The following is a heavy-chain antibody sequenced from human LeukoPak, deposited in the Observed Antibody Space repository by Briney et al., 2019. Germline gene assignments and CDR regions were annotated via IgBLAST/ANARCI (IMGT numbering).Heavy chain of an antibody. J-gene: IGHJ3*02. D-gene: IGHD6-6*01. Sequence: KASETLSPTCTVFYGSFSGYYWTWIRQPPGKGLEWIAEINHNGNTNYNPSLKSRVTISVDTSKDQFSLKLSSVTAADTAVYYCARHGLVAARHAFDIWGQGTMVTVSS. V-gene: IGHV4-34*01. CDR2: INHNGNT. CDR1: YGSFSGYY. CDR3: ARHGLVAARHAFDI.